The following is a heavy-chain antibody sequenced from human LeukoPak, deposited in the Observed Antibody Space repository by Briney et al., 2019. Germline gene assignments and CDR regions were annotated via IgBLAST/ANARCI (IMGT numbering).Heavy chain of an antibody. CDR1: GYTFTSYG. CDR3: ARAGLGYCSSTSCTYYYYGMDV. J-gene: IGHJ6*02. Sequence: ASVKVSCKASGYTFTSYGISWVRQAPGQGLEWMGWISAYNGNTNYAQKLQGRVTMTTDTSTSTAYMELRSLRSDDTAVYYCARAGLGYCSSTSCTYYYYGMDVWGQGTTVAVSS. CDR2: ISAYNGNT. V-gene: IGHV1-18*01. D-gene: IGHD2-2*01.